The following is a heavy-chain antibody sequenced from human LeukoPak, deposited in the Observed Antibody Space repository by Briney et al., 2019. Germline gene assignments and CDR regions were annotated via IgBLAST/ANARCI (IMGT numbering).Heavy chain of an antibody. Sequence: GGSLRLSCAASGFTFSSYSMNWVRQAPGKGLEWVSSISSSSYIYYADSVKGRFTISRDNAKNSLYLQMNSLRAEDTAVYYCARTGVRGGSYTHDYWGQGTLVTVSS. CDR1: GFTFSSYS. J-gene: IGHJ4*02. V-gene: IGHV3-21*01. CDR3: ARTGVRGGSYTHDY. CDR2: ISSSSYI. D-gene: IGHD1-26*01.